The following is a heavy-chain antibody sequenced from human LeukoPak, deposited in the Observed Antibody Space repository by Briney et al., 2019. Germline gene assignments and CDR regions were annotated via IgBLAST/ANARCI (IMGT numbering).Heavy chain of an antibody. Sequence: GGSLTLSCAASGFTLDEFAMSWVRQAPGKGLEWVSSINWNGGSINYGDSVKGRFTISRDNANNSLYLQMNNLGDEDTALYYCARRAAGPRGNWYWDSWGQGTLVTVSS. CDR1: GFTLDEFA. CDR3: ARRAAGPRGNWYWDS. V-gene: IGHV3-20*04. D-gene: IGHD1-20*01. J-gene: IGHJ5*01. CDR2: INWNGGSI.